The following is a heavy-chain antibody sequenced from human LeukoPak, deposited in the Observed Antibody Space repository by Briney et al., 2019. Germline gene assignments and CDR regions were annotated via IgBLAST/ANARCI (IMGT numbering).Heavy chain of an antibody. J-gene: IGHJ4*02. Sequence: SETLSLTCAVYGGSFSGYYWSWIRQPPGKGLEWIGEINHSGSTNYNPSLKSRVTISVDTSKNQFSLKLSSETAADTAVYYCARGPSSYVYWGQGTLVTVSS. V-gene: IGHV4-34*01. D-gene: IGHD2-15*01. CDR3: ARGPSSYVY. CDR1: GGSFSGYY. CDR2: INHSGST.